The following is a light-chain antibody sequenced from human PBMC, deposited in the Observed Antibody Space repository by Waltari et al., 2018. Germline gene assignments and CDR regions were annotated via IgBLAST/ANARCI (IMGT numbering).Light chain of an antibody. J-gene: IGKJ3*01. CDR3: QLYGSSPLFT. V-gene: IGKV3-20*01. CDR1: QTISSTY. Sequence: DIVLTQSPDTLSLSPGETATLSCRASQTISSTYLAWYQQKPGQAPRLLIHAASSMATAIPDRFSGSGSGTDFTLTVSSLEPDDFAVYYCQLYGSSPLFTFGPGTKVEIK. CDR2: AAS.